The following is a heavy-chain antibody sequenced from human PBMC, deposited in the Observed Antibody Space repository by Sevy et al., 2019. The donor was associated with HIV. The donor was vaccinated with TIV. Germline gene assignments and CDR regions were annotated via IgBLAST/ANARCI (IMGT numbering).Heavy chain of an antibody. V-gene: IGHV3-30*04. CDR2: ISYDGSNK. CDR3: ATGKRDYFDY. J-gene: IGHJ4*02. Sequence: GGSLGLSCAASGFTFSSYAMHWVRQAPGKGLEWVAVISYDGSNKYYADSVKGRFTISRDNSKNTLYLQMNSLRAEDTAVYYCATGKRDYFDYWGQRTLVTVSS. CDR1: GFTFSSYA.